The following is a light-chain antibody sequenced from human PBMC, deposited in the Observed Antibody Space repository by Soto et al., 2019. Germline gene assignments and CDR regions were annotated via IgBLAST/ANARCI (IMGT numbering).Light chain of an antibody. CDR1: QDISTS. V-gene: IGKV1-39*01. CDR2: AAS. Sequence: DIQMTQSPSSLSASLGDRDTITCRASQDISTSLSWLQQKPGRAPKVVISAASTLQGDVPSRFSGSGSGTDFTLTITGLQHEDFATYYCHQSFTILPTFGGGTRLEI. CDR3: HQSFTILPT. J-gene: IGKJ4*01.